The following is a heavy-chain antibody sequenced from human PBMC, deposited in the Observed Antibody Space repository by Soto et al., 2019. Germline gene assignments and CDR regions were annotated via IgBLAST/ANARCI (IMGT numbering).Heavy chain of an antibody. J-gene: IGHJ5*02. CDR3: TRGPRIVQCFDL. V-gene: IGHV4-61*01. CDR1: GGAVSSGTYY. Sequence: SETLSLTCTVSGGAVSSGTYYWSWIRQPPGKGLEWMGHIYFTGSTNYNPSLKSHVTMSLDTSRNQFSLKLIYVTAADTAVYYCTRGPRIVQCFDLWGLGTLVTVAS. CDR2: IYFTGST. D-gene: IGHD1-26*01.